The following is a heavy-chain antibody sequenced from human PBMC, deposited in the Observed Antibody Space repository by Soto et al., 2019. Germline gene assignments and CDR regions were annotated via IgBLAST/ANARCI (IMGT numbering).Heavy chain of an antibody. CDR3: ARAVAGRAFDY. Sequence: EVQLVESGGGLVQPGGSLRLSCAASGFSFSSYWMSWGRQAPGKGLEWVATIKQDGSEKYYVGSVKGRLTISRDNANNSLDLQVNSLRAEDTAVYYCARAVAGRAFDYWGQGTLATGSS. CDR2: IKQDGSEK. CDR1: GFSFSSYW. J-gene: IGHJ4*02. D-gene: IGHD6-19*01. V-gene: IGHV3-7*04.